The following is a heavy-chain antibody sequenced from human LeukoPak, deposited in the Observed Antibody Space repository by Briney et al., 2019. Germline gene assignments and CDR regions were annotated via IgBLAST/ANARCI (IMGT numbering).Heavy chain of an antibody. J-gene: IGHJ4*02. CDR1: GGSISSSSYY. V-gene: IGHV4-39*07. CDR2: IYYSGST. Sequence: PSETLSLTCTVSGGSISSSSYYWGWIRQPPGKGLEWIGSIYYSGSTYYNPSLKSRVTISVDTCKNQFSLKLSSVTAADTAVYYCAREMTIVRNFDYWGQGTLVTVSS. D-gene: IGHD4/OR15-4a*01. CDR3: AREMTIVRNFDY.